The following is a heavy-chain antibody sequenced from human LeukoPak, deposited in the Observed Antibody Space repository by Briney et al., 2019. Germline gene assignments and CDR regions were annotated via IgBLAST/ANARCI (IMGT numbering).Heavy chain of an antibody. CDR2: INDHGSST. J-gene: IGHJ2*01. D-gene: IGHD4-17*01. CDR1: GFTFSSYW. CDR3: ARDLQATVTTKGWGLDL. Sequence: PGGSLRLSCAASGFTFSSYWMHWVRQAPGKGLVWVSRINDHGSSTNYADSVKGRFTISRDDAKNTLYLQMNSLRAEDTAVYYCARDLQATVTTKGWGLDLWGRGTPVTVSS. V-gene: IGHV3-74*01.